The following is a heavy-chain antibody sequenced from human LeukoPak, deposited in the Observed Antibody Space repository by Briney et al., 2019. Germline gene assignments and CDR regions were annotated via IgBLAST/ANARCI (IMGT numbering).Heavy chain of an antibody. CDR2: ISYDGSNK. V-gene: IGHV3-30-3*01. CDR3: ALEGGAAAGSGFDY. CDR1: GFTFSSYA. J-gene: IGHJ4*02. D-gene: IGHD6-13*01. Sequence: GGSLRLSCAASGFTFSSYAMHWVRQAPGKGLEWVAVISYDGSNKYYADSVKDRFTISRDNSKNTLYLQMNSLRAEDTAVYYCALEGGAAAGSGFDYWGQGTLVTVSS.